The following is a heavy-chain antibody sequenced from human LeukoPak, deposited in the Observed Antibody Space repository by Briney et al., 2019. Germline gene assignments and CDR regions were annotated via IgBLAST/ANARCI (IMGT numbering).Heavy chain of an antibody. Sequence: SETLSLTCSVSGGSIRSSSDYWGWIRQPPGKGLEWIGEINHSGSTNYNPSLKSRVTISVDTSKNQFSLKLSSVTAADTAVYYCARGDSYGYAYYFDYWGQGTLVTVSS. V-gene: IGHV4-39*07. CDR1: GGSIRSSSDY. J-gene: IGHJ4*02. CDR2: INHSGST. CDR3: ARGDSYGYAYYFDY. D-gene: IGHD5-18*01.